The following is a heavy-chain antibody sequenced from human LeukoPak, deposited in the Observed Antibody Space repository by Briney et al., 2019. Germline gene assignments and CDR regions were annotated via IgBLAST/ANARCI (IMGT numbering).Heavy chain of an antibody. D-gene: IGHD6-6*01. CDR2: ISYDGSNK. CDR3: ARDSSSSPIFDY. Sequence: GRSLRLSCAASGFTFSSYAMHWVRRAPGKGLEWVAVISYDGSNKYYADSVKGRFTISRDNSKNTLYVQMNSLRTEDTAVYYCARDSSSSPIFDYWGQGTLVTVSS. J-gene: IGHJ4*02. CDR1: GFTFSSYA. V-gene: IGHV3-30-3*01.